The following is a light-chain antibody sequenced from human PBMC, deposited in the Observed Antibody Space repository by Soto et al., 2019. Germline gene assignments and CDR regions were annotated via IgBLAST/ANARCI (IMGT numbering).Light chain of an antibody. J-gene: IGLJ1*01. V-gene: IGLV1-40*01. CDR3: QSYDSSLSGYV. CDR2: GNN. CDR1: SSNIGARYD. Sequence: SVLTQPPSVSGAPGQRVTISCTGSSSNIGARYDVHWYQHLPGTAPKLLIYGNNNRPSGVPDRFSGSKSGTSASLAITGLQAEDEADYYCQSYDSSLSGYVFGTGTKLTVL.